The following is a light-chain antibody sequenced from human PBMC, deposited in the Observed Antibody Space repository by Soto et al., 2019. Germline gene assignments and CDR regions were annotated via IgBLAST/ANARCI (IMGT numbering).Light chain of an antibody. CDR2: EVS. Sequence: QSALTQPPSASGSPGQSVTISCTGTSSDVGGYNYVSWYQQHPGKAPKLMIYEVSQRPSGVPDRFSGSKSGNTASLTISGLQAEDEADYYCSSYTSSSTLDVFGTGTKLTVL. CDR3: SSYTSSSTLDV. V-gene: IGLV2-8*01. J-gene: IGLJ1*01. CDR1: SSDVGGYNY.